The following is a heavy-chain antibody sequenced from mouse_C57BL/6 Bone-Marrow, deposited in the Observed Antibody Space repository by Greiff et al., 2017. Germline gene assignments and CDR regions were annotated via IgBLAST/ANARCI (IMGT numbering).Heavy chain of an antibody. CDR2: IDPENGDT. D-gene: IGHD2-12*01. J-gene: IGHJ2*01. CDR1: GFNIKDDY. CDR3: TPYYSLDY. V-gene: IGHV14-4*01. Sequence: VQLKQSGAELVRPGASVKLSCTASGFNIKDDYMHWVKQRPEQGLEWIGWIDPENGDTEYASKFQGKATITADTSSNTAYLQLSSLTSEDTAVYYCTPYYSLDYGGQGTTLTVSS.